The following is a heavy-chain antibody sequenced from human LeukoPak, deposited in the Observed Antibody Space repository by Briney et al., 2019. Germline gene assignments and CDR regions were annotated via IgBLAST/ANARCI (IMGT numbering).Heavy chain of an antibody. V-gene: IGHV4-39*01. J-gene: IGHJ4*02. CDR2: IYYSGST. Sequence: PSETLSLTCTVSGGSISSSNYYWGWIRQPPGKGLEWIGSIYYSGSTYYNPSLKSRVTISVDTSKNQFSLKPSSVTAADTAVYYCARHYYDSSGYYSFDYWGQGTLVTVSS. D-gene: IGHD3-22*01. CDR3: ARHYYDSSGYYSFDY. CDR1: GGSISSSNYY.